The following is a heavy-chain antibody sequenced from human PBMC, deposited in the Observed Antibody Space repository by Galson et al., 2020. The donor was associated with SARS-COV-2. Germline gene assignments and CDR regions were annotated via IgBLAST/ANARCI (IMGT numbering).Heavy chain of an antibody. CDR2: IYPGDSDT. J-gene: IGHJ4*02. CDR3: ARRGGGAASDDY. V-gene: IGHV5-51*01. CDR1: GYTFTNYY. D-gene: IGHD3-10*01. Sequence: KIGESLKISCETSGYTFTNYYIGWVRQVPGKGLEWVGIIYPGDSDTRYGPSFQGHVTISADNSISTTYLQWNSLTTSDSAIYYCARRGGGAASDDYWGQGTLVTVSS.